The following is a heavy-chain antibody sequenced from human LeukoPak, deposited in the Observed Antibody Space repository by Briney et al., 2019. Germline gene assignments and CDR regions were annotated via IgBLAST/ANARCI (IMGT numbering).Heavy chain of an antibody. CDR3: ARSGSYGYVSDY. Sequence: GASVKVSCKASGGTFSSYAISWVQQAPGQGLEWMGGIIPIFGTANYAQKFQGRVTITADKSTSTAYMELSSLRSEDTAVYYCARSGSYGYVSDYWGQGTLVTVSS. CDR1: GGTFSSYA. V-gene: IGHV1-69*06. J-gene: IGHJ4*02. CDR2: IIPIFGTA. D-gene: IGHD5-18*01.